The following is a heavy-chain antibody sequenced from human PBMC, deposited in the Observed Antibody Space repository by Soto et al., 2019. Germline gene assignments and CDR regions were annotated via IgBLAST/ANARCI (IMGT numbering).Heavy chain of an antibody. V-gene: IGHV3-7*01. J-gene: IGHJ4*02. Sequence: GGSLRLSCAVSGFNIFSYWMGWVRQAPGKGLEWVASIKEDGSEIYYVDSVKGRFTISRDNSENSLYLQMNSLSAEDTAVYFCARDVGFDYVNWGQGTLVTASA. CDR2: IKEDGSEI. CDR1: GFNIFSYW. CDR3: ARDVGFDYVN. D-gene: IGHD3-16*01.